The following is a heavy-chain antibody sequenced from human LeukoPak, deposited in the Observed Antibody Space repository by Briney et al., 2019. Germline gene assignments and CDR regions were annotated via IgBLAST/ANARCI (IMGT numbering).Heavy chain of an antibody. J-gene: IGHJ4*02. Sequence: SVKVSCKASGGTFSSYAISWVRQAPGQGLEWMGGIIPIFGTANYAQKFQGRVTITADESTSTAYMELSSLRSEDTAVYYCASPSSWYAYYFDYWGQGTLATVSS. CDR3: ASPSSWYAYYFDY. D-gene: IGHD6-13*01. CDR1: GGTFSSYA. V-gene: IGHV1-69*13. CDR2: IIPIFGTA.